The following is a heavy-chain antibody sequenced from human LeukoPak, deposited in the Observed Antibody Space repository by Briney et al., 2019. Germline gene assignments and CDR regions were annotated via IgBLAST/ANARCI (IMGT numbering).Heavy chain of an antibody. CDR3: ARDGGVRDSWSGYSF. D-gene: IGHD3-3*01. J-gene: IGHJ4*02. CDR2: IWYDGSSK. V-gene: IGHV3-33*01. Sequence: GRSLRLSCAASGFTFSSYGMHWVRQAPGKGLEWVAVIWYDGSSKYYADSVKGRFTISRDNSKNTLYLQMNSLRAEDTAVYYCARDGGVRDSWSGYSFWGQGTLVTVSS. CDR1: GFTFSSYG.